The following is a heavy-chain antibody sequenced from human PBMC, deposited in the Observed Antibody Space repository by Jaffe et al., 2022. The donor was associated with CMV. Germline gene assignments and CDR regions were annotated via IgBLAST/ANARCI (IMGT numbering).Heavy chain of an antibody. J-gene: IGHJ6*02. V-gene: IGHV4-39*01. CDR2: IYYSGST. CDR1: GGSISSSSYY. Sequence: QLQLQESGPGLVKPSETLSLTCTVSGGSISSSSYYWGWIRQPPGKGLEWIGSIYYSGSTYYNPSLKSRVTISVDTSKNQFSLKLSSVTAADTAVYYCARQLWFGELSFAYYYYYGMDVWGQGTTVTVSS. CDR3: ARQLWFGELSFAYYYYYGMDV. D-gene: IGHD3-10*01.